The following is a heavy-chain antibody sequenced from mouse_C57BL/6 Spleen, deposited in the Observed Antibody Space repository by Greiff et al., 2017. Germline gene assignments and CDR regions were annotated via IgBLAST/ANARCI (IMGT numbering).Heavy chain of an antibody. D-gene: IGHD3-2*02. Sequence: QVTLKVSGPELVKPGASVKISCKASGYAFSSSWMNWVKQRPGKGLEWIGRIYPGDGDTNYNGKFKGKATLTADKSSSTAYMQLSSLTSEDSAVYFCARQLRPSMDYWGQGTSVTVSS. J-gene: IGHJ4*01. CDR3: ARQLRPSMDY. V-gene: IGHV1-82*01. CDR2: IYPGDGDT. CDR1: GYAFSSSW.